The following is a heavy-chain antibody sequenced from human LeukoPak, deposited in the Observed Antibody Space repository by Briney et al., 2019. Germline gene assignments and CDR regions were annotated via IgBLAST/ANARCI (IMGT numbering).Heavy chain of an antibody. CDR2: INLVNGNT. J-gene: IGHJ6*03. D-gene: IGHD2-21*01. V-gene: IGHV1-3*03. CDR1: GYTFTNYA. Sequence: ASVKVSCKASGYTFTNYAMHWVRLAPGQRLQWMGWINLVNGNTKYSQYFEGRVTITRDTSASTAYMELSSLRPDDMAVYYCARGRGTIGSNRDFYFYYYMDIWGNGTTVTVSS. CDR3: ARGRGTIGSNRDFYFYYYMDI.